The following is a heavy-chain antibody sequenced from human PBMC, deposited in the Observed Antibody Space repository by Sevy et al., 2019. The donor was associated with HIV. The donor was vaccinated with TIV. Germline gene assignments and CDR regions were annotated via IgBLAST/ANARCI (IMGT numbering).Heavy chain of an antibody. CDR3: AKPYRIAVAGDYYYSGMDV. J-gene: IGHJ6*02. Sequence: GGSLRLSCAVSGFTIDEYAMHWVRQAPGKGLEWVSLISWDGGSTYYADSVKGRFTISRDNSKNSLYLQMNSLRAEDTALYYCAKPYRIAVAGDYYYSGMDVWGQGTTVTVS. V-gene: IGHV3-43D*03. CDR2: ISWDGGST. CDR1: GFTIDEYA. D-gene: IGHD6-13*01.